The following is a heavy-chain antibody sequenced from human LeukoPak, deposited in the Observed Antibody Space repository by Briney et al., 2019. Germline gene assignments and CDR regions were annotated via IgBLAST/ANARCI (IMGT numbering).Heavy chain of an antibody. CDR3: TDFVDC. J-gene: IGHJ4*02. V-gene: IGHV3-15*01. CDR2: IKSKIDGGAT. CDR1: GFTFSDYW. Sequence: GGSLRLSCAASGFTFSDYWMHWVRQAPGKGLEWVGRIKSKIDGGATDYAAPVQGRFTVSRDDSKNTLYLQINSLKVEDTAVYYCTDFVDCWGQGTLVTVSS.